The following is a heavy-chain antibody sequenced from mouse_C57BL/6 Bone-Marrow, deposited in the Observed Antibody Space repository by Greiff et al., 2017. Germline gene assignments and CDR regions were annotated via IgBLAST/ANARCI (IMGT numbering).Heavy chain of an antibody. Sequence: VKLQESGAELARPGASVKLSCKASGYTFTSYGISWVKQRTGQVLEWIGEIYPRSGNTYYNEKFKCKATLTADKSSSTAYMELRSLTSEDSVVYFCAPIYYGAYWGQGTLVTVSA. CDR1: GYTFTSYG. J-gene: IGHJ3*01. V-gene: IGHV1-81*01. D-gene: IGHD1-1*02. CDR2: IYPRSGNT. CDR3: APIYYGAY.